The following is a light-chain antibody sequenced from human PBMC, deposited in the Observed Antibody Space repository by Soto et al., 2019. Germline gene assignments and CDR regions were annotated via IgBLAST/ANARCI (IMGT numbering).Light chain of an antibody. V-gene: IGKV3-11*01. CDR3: QQRSNWPPWT. Sequence: EIVMTQPPASLSVSPGESFTLSCRASQSVASNLAWYQQEPGQAPRLXXYGTSTRATGVPARFSGSVSGTDFTLTISSLEPEDFAVYYGQQRSNWPPWTFGQGTKVDIK. J-gene: IGKJ1*01. CDR1: QSVASN. CDR2: GTS.